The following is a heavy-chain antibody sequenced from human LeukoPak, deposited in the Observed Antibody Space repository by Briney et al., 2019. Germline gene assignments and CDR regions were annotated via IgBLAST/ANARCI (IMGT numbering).Heavy chain of an antibody. J-gene: IGHJ3*02. CDR3: AKDSPRIPSTGYSSGWYTLHGGAFDI. CDR2: ISGSGGST. D-gene: IGHD6-19*01. V-gene: IGHV3-23*01. CDR1: GFTFSNYA. Sequence: PGGSLRLSCAASGFTFSNYAMNWVRQAPGKGLEWVSAISGSGGSTYYADSVEGRFTISRDNSKNTLCLQMNSLRADDTAVYYCAKDSPRIPSTGYSSGWYTLHGGAFDIWGQGTMVTASS.